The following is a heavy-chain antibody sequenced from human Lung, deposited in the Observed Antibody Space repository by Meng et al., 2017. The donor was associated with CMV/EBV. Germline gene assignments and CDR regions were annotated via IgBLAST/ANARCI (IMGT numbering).Heavy chain of an antibody. CDR1: GFTLKYYG. CDR2: IHFDGSNE. J-gene: IGHJ4*02. V-gene: IGHV3-30*02. D-gene: IGHD3-3*01. Sequence: GGSLRLXCAASGFTLKYYGMHWVRQAPGKGLEWVAFIHFDGSNEHYADSVTGRFTISRDNPKNMLYLEMNSLRVEDTAVYYCAKAVFGVVIDYWGQGTLGTVSS. CDR3: AKAVFGVVIDY.